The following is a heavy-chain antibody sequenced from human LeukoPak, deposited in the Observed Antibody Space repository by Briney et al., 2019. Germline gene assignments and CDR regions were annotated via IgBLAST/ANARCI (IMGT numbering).Heavy chain of an antibody. CDR3: ARETRIAAACLEY. Sequence: SVKVSCKASGGTFSSYAISWARQAPGQGLEWMGGIIPIFGTANYAQKFQGRVTITADKSTSTAYMELSSLRSEDTAVYYCARETRIAAACLEYWGQGTLVTVSS. CDR1: GGTFSSYA. D-gene: IGHD6-13*01. J-gene: IGHJ4*02. V-gene: IGHV1-69*06. CDR2: IIPIFGTA.